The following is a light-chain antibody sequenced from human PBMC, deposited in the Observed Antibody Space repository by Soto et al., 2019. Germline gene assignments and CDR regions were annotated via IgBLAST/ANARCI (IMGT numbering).Light chain of an antibody. CDR2: ANT. CDR1: SSNIGAGYD. V-gene: IGLV1-40*01. J-gene: IGLJ1*01. CDR3: YSCYSSLTV. Sequence: QSVLTQPPSVSGAQGQRVTISCTGSSSNIGAGYDVHWYQQFPGRAPKLLIYANTNRPSGVPDRFSGSKSVTSASLSIAGLLAEDEADYYCYSCYSSLTVFGTATKVTVL.